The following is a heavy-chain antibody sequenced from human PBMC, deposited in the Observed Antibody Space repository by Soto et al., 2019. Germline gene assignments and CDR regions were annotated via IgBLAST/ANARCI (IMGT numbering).Heavy chain of an antibody. CDR2: ISGSGGST. J-gene: IGHJ6*03. V-gene: IGHV3-23*01. Sequence: GGSLRLSCAASGFTFSSYAMSWVRQAPGKGLEWVSAISGSGGSTYYADSVKGRFTISRDNSKNTLYLQMNSLRAEDTAVYYCAKDGAGYDYGDYGRMDVWGKGTTVTVSS. CDR1: GFTFSSYA. CDR3: AKDGAGYDYGDYGRMDV. D-gene: IGHD4-17*01.